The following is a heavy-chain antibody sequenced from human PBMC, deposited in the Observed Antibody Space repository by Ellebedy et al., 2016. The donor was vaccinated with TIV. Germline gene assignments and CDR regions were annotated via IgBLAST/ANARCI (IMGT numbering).Heavy chain of an antibody. CDR1: GFTVSSNY. Sequence: GESLKISCAASGFTVSSNYMSWVRQAPGMGLEWVSVIYSGGSTYYADSVKGRFTISRDNSKNTLYLQMNTLRAEDTAVYYCARVVATITYGIYYLDYWGQGTLVTVSS. D-gene: IGHD5-12*01. J-gene: IGHJ4*02. V-gene: IGHV3-66*01. CDR2: IYSGGST. CDR3: ARVVATITYGIYYLDY.